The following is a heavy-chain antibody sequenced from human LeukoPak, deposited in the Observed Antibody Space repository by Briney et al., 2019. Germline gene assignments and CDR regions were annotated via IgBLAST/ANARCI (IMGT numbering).Heavy chain of an antibody. V-gene: IGHV3-21*01. CDR3: AELGIPMIGGV. J-gene: IGHJ6*04. CDR2: ISSSRSYI. Sequence: GGSLRLSCAASGFTFSSYSMNWVRQAPGKGLEWVSFISSSRSYIYYADSVKGRFTISRDNAKNSLYLQMNSLRAEDTAVYYCAELGIPMIGGVWGKGTTVTISS. CDR1: GFTFSSYS. D-gene: IGHD3-10*02.